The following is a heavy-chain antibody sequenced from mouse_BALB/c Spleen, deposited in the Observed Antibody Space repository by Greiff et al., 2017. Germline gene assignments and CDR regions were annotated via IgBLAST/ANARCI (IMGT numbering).Heavy chain of an antibody. V-gene: IGHV1S137*01. CDR2: ISTYYGDA. Sequence: QVQLKESGAELVRPGVSVKISCKGSGYTFTDYAMHWVKQSHAKSLEWIGVISTYYGDASYNQKFKGKATMTVDKSSSTAYMELARLTSEDSAIYYCAPGIYYGSSLGYWGQGTTLTVSS. CDR3: APGIYYGSSLGY. CDR1: GYTFTDYA. D-gene: IGHD1-1*01. J-gene: IGHJ2*01.